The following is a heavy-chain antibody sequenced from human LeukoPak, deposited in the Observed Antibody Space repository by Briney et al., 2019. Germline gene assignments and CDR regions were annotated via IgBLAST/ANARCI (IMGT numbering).Heavy chain of an antibody. Sequence: GGSLRLSCAASGFTFSNAWMNWVRQALGKGREWVGRIKSKTDGGTTDYAAPVKGRFTISRDDSKNTLYLQMNSLKTEDTAFYYCTTLAHYYDGRDSGDYWGQGTLVTVSS. J-gene: IGHJ4*02. CDR2: IKSKTDGGTT. CDR1: GFTFSNAW. D-gene: IGHD3-22*01. V-gene: IGHV3-15*07. CDR3: TTLAHYYDGRDSGDY.